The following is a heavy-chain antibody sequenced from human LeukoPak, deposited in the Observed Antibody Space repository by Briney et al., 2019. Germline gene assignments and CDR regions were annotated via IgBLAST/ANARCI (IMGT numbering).Heavy chain of an antibody. CDR1: GFTFSIYS. CDR2: ISGSSSST. J-gene: IGHJ4*02. D-gene: IGHD4-23*01. Sequence: GGSLRLSCAASGFTFSIYSMNWVRQAPGKGLEWVSFISGSSSSTFYVDSVKGRFTVSRDNAKNTLYLQMNSLRDEDTAVYYCARNPGGIGDYWGQGTLVTVSS. CDR3: ARNPGGIGDY. V-gene: IGHV3-48*02.